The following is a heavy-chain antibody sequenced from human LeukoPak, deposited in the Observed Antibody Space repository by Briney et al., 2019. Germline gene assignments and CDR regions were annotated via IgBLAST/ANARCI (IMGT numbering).Heavy chain of an antibody. CDR3: ARDFIGRYWYFDL. J-gene: IGHJ2*01. CDR2: IYYSGST. Sequence: SETLSLTCTVSGGSISSSSYYWGWIRQPPGKGLEWIGSIYYSGSTYYNPSLKSRVTISVDTSKNQFSLKLSSVTAADTAVYYCARDFIGRYWYFDLWGRGTLVTVSS. CDR1: GGSISSSSYY. D-gene: IGHD3-16*02. V-gene: IGHV4-39*07.